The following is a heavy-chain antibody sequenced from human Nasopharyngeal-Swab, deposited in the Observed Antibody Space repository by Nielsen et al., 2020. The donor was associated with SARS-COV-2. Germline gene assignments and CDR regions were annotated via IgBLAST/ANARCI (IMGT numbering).Heavy chain of an antibody. D-gene: IGHD6-13*01. CDR1: GFTFSSYG. V-gene: IGHV3-33*01. CDR3: ARAYSSSWYYGY. Sequence: GGSLSISCAASGFTFSSYGMHWVRQAPGKGLEWVAVIWYDGSNKYYADSVKGRFTISRDNSKNTLYLQMNSLRAEDTAVYYCARAYSSSWYYGYWGQGTLVTVSS. CDR2: IWYDGSNK. J-gene: IGHJ4*02.